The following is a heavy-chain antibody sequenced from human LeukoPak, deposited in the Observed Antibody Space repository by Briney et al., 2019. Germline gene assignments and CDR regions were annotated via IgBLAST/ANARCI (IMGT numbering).Heavy chain of an antibody. J-gene: IGHJ4*02. V-gene: IGHV3-15*01. D-gene: IGHD2/OR15-2a*01. Sequence: PGGSLRLSCAASGFSFNHVWMSWVRQAPGKGLEWVGHIKSKPDGGTTECAAPVKGRFTISRDDSKNTLYLQMNSLRTEDTAVHYCTSLGATGFYAFDYWGQGTLVTVSS. CDR3: TSLGATGFYAFDY. CDR1: GFSFNHVW. CDR2: IKSKPDGGTT.